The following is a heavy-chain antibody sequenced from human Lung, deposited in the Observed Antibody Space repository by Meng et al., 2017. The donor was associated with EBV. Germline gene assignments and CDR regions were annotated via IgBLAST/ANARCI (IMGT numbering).Heavy chain of an antibody. CDR1: GYTFTGYY. CDR2: INPNSGGT. J-gene: IGHJ5*02. V-gene: IGHV1-2*06. Sequence: QVQLVQSGAEVMKPGGLVRVFCQASGYTFTGYYMHWVRQAPGQVLEWMGRINPNSGGTNYAQKFQGRVTMTRDTSISTAYMELSRLRSDDTAVYYCAHQAVAGTRGWFDPWGQGTLVTVS. D-gene: IGHD6-19*01. CDR3: AHQAVAGTRGWFDP.